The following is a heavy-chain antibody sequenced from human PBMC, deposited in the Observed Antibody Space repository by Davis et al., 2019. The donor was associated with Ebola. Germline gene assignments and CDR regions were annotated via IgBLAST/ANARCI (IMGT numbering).Heavy chain of an antibody. V-gene: IGHV3-53*01. J-gene: IGHJ4*02. CDR1: GFTVSSNY. CDR2: IYSGGST. Sequence: GESLKISCAASGFTVSSNYMSWVRQAPGKGLEWVSVIYSGGSTYYADSVKGRFTISRDNSKNTLYLQVNSLRAEDTAVYYCAKYDSQGGYFHYWGQGTLVTVSS. CDR3: AKYDSQGGYFHY. D-gene: IGHD3-3*01.